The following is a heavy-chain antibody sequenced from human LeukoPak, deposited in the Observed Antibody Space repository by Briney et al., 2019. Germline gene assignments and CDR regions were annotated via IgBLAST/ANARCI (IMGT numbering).Heavy chain of an antibody. CDR3: ARAPGYSHANWFDP. J-gene: IGHJ5*02. Sequence: ASVKVSCKASGYTFTSYDINWVRQATGQGLEWMGWMNPNSGNTGYAQKFQGRVTMTRNTSISTAYMELSSLRSEDTAVYYCARAPGYSHANWFDPWGQGTLVTVSS. CDR1: GYTFTSYD. CDR2: MNPNSGNT. D-gene: IGHD5-18*01. V-gene: IGHV1-8*01.